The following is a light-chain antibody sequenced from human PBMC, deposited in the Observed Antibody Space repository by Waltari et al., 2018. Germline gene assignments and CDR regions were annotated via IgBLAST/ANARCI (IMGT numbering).Light chain of an antibody. CDR2: EVS. J-gene: IGLJ2*01. Sequence: QSALTQPPSASGSPGQSVTIPCTGTSSDVGGYNYVPWYQQHPGKAPKLMIYEVSKRPSGVPDRFSGSKSGNTASLTVSGLQAEDDADYYCSSYAGNNNVVFGGGTKLTVL. CDR3: SSYAGNNNVV. V-gene: IGLV2-8*01. CDR1: SSDVGGYNY.